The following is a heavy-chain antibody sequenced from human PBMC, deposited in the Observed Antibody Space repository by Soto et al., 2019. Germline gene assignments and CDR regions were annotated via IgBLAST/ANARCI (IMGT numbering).Heavy chain of an antibody. V-gene: IGHV1-3*05. D-gene: IGHD1-1*01. CDR1: GYTFTSYA. CDR3: ASSRIQLEHYGMDL. CDR2: INAGNGNT. Sequence: QVQLVQSGAEEKKPGASVKVSCKASGYTFTSYAIHWVRQAPGQRLEWMGWINAGNGNTKYSQKFQGRATITRDPSASTAYMKLSSLRSEDTAVYSCASSRIQLEHYGMDLWDQGATVTAPS. J-gene: IGHJ6*02.